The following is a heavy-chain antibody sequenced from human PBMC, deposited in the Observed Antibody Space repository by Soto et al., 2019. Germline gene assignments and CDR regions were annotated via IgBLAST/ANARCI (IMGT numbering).Heavy chain of an antibody. CDR3: AATGGNYFGLDV. CDR1: GYTFTSYG. V-gene: IGHV1-18*04. J-gene: IGHJ6*02. D-gene: IGHD2-8*02. Sequence: GASVKVSCKSSGYTFTSYGVSWVRQAPGQGLEWLGWISVYTGNTKQAQKFQDRVTMTADTSTRTAFMEVRSLTSDDTGVYFCAATGGNYFGLDVWGQGTTVTVSS. CDR2: ISVYTGNT.